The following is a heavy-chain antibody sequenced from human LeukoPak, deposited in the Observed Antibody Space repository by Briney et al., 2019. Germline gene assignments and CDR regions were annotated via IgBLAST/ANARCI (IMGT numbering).Heavy chain of an antibody. D-gene: IGHD3-10*01. Sequence: GGSLRLSCAASGFTFSNAWMSWVRQAPGKGLEWVAVISYDGSNKYYADSVKGRFTISRDNSKNTLYLQMNSLRAEDTAVYYCAKDRRGFSWFDYWGQGTLVTVSS. CDR3: AKDRRGFSWFDY. V-gene: IGHV3-30*18. CDR1: GFTFSNAW. CDR2: ISYDGSNK. J-gene: IGHJ4*02.